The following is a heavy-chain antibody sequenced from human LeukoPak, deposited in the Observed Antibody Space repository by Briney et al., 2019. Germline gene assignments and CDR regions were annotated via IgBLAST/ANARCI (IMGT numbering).Heavy chain of an antibody. J-gene: IGHJ4*02. CDR3: AKTVDIAAAAGFYFDY. Sequence: SGTLSLTCAVSGGSISSSNWWSWVRQPPGKGLEWIGEIYHSGSTNYNPSLKSRVTVSVDTSKNQFSLKLSSVTAADTAVYYCAKTVDIAAAAGFYFDYWGQGTLVTVSS. D-gene: IGHD6-13*01. CDR2: IYHSGST. V-gene: IGHV4-4*02. CDR1: GGSISSSNW.